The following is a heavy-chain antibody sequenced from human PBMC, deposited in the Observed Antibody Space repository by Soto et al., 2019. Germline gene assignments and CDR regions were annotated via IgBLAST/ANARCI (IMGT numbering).Heavy chain of an antibody. J-gene: IGHJ5*02. CDR3: ARDRWLGYCSSTSCNAWFDP. V-gene: IGHV4-30-2*01. D-gene: IGHD2-2*01. Sequence: PSETLSLTCAVSCGSISSGGYSWSWIRQPPGKGLEWIGYIYHSGSTYYNPSLKSRVTTSVDRSKNQFSLKLSSVTAADTAVYYCARDRWLGYCSSTSCNAWFDPWGQGTLVTVS. CDR1: CGSISSGGYS. CDR2: IYHSGST.